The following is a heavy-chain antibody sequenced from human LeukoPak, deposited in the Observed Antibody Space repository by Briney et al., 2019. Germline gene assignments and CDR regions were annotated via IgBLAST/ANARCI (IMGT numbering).Heavy chain of an antibody. CDR2: IIPIFGTA. D-gene: IGHD3-9*01. J-gene: IGHJ3*02. V-gene: IGHV1-69*05. CDR3: AREEEGFDWLAGAFDI. Sequence: ASVKVSCKASVSTFSSYAISWVRQAPGQGLEWRGRIIPIFGTANYAQKFQGRVTLTTDESTSTAYMELSSPRSEDTAVYYCAREEEGFDWLAGAFDILGQGIMLTVSS. CDR1: VSTFSSYA.